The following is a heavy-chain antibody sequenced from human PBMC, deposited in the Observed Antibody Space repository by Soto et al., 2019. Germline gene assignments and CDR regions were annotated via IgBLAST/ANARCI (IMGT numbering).Heavy chain of an antibody. CDR1: GFTFSRYA. Sequence: EVQLLESGGGLVQPGGSLRLSCAASGFTFSRYAMSWVRQAPGKGLEWVSAISGSGGSTYYADSVKGRFTISRDNSKNTLYLQMNSLRAEDTAVYYCAKSGLELYYYGMDVWGQGTTVTVSS. D-gene: IGHD1-7*01. J-gene: IGHJ6*02. CDR2: ISGSGGST. CDR3: AKSGLELYYYGMDV. V-gene: IGHV3-23*01.